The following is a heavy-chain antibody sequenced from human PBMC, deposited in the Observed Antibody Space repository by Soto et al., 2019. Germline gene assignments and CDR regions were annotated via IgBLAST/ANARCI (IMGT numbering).Heavy chain of an antibody. V-gene: IGHV3-23*01. CDR3: AKDLTNYYDSSGYPFDD. CDR2: ISGSGGST. CDR1: GFTFSSYA. D-gene: IGHD3-22*01. J-gene: IGHJ4*02. Sequence: GGSLRLSCAASGFTFSSYAMSWVRQAPGKGLEWVSAISGSGGSTYYADSVKGRFTISRDNSKNTLYLQMNSLRAEDTAVYYCAKDLTNYYDSSGYPFDDWGQGTLVTVSS.